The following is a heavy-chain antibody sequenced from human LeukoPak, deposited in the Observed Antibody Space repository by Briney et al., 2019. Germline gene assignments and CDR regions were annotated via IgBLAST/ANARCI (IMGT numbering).Heavy chain of an antibody. D-gene: IGHD4-17*01. CDR1: GGTFSSYA. CDR3: AIDSLDYGDYSNWFDP. Sequence: SVKVSCKASGGTFSSYAISWVRQAPGQGLEWMGRIIPILGIANYAQRFQGRVTITADKSTSTAYMELSSLRSEDTAVYYCAIDSLDYGDYSNWFDPWGQGTLVTVSS. V-gene: IGHV1-69*04. J-gene: IGHJ5*02. CDR2: IIPILGIA.